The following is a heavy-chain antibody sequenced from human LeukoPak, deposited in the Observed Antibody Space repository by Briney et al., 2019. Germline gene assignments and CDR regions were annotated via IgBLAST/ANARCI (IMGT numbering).Heavy chain of an antibody. D-gene: IGHD3-10*01. CDR1: GFTFSNYW. V-gene: IGHV3-7*02. CDR2: IKEDGSEK. J-gene: IGHJ4*02. Sequence: PGGSLRLSCAASGFTFSNYWMSWVCQAPGKGLEWVANIKEDGSEKYYVDSVKGRFTISRGNAKNSLYLQMNSLRAEDTAVYYCARTIRGYWGQGTLVTVSS. CDR3: ARTIRGY.